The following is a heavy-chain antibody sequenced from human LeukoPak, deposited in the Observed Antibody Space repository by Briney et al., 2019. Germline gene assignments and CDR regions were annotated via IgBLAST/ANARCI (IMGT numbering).Heavy chain of an antibody. D-gene: IGHD2-8*02. CDR3: AKVLVSTGVRVNAFDM. Sequence: GGTLRLSCAASGFTFSSYGMSWVRQAPGKGLEWVSAISGSGGSTYYADSVKGRFTISRDNSKNTLYLQMNSLRAEDTAVYYCAKVLVSTGVRVNAFDMWGQGTMVTVSS. V-gene: IGHV3-23*01. CDR2: ISGSGGST. J-gene: IGHJ3*02. CDR1: GFTFSSYG.